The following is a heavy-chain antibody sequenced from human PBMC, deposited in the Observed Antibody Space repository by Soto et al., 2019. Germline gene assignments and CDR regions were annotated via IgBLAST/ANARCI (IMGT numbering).Heavy chain of an antibody. CDR1: GGSISSYY. Sequence: SETLSLTCTVSGGSISSYYWSWIRQPPGKGLERIGYFYYSGSTNYNPSLKSRVTISVDTSKNQFSLKLSSVTAADTAVYYCARGGWKLFDYWGQGTLVTVSS. D-gene: IGHD6-19*01. CDR3: ARGGWKLFDY. V-gene: IGHV4-59*01. J-gene: IGHJ4*02. CDR2: FYYSGST.